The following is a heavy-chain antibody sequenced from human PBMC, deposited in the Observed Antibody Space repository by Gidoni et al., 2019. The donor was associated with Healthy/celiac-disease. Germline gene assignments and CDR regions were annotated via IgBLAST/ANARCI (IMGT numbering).Heavy chain of an antibody. Sequence: EVQLVESGGGLVQPGRSLRLSCEASGFTFDDYAMHWVRQAPGKGLEWVSGISWNSGSIGYADSVKGRFTISRDNAKNSLYLQMNSLRAEDTALYYCAKDQNYYGSGSYSFDYWGQGTLVTVSS. J-gene: IGHJ4*02. CDR3: AKDQNYYGSGSYSFDY. D-gene: IGHD3-10*01. CDR2: ISWNSGSI. V-gene: IGHV3-9*01. CDR1: GFTFDDYA.